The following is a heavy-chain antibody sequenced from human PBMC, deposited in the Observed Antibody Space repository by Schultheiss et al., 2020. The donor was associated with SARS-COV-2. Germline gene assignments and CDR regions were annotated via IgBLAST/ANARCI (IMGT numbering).Heavy chain of an antibody. CDR2: IKSKTDGGTT. Sequence: GGSLRLSCAASGFTFSSYGMHWVRQAPGKGLEWVGRIKSKTDGGTTDYAAPVKGRFTISRDDSKNTLYLQMNSLKTEDTAVYYCARNGFLEWSAAYYFDYWGQGTLVTVSS. CDR1: GFTFSSYG. CDR3: ARNGFLEWSAAYYFDY. D-gene: IGHD3-3*01. J-gene: IGHJ4*02. V-gene: IGHV3-15*01.